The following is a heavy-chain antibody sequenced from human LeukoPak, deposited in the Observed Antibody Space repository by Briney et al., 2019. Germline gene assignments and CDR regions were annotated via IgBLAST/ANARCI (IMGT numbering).Heavy chain of an antibody. CDR1: GFTFSSYA. CDR2: IYGDDET. CDR3: AREAVMPVAPVKIGTSDRPLYEYYGLDV. J-gene: IGHJ6*02. Sequence: GGSLRLSCAASGFTFSSYAMNWVRQAPGKGLEWVSVIYGDDETNYADSVKGRFTISRDNSKNTLYLQMNSLRADDTAVYYCAREAVMPVAPVKIGTSDRPLYEYYGLDVWGQGTTVTVS. D-gene: IGHD1/OR15-1a*01. V-gene: IGHV3-23*03.